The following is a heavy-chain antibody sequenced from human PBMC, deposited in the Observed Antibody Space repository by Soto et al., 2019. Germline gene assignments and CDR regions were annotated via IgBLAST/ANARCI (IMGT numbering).Heavy chain of an antibody. CDR3: ARDPRYSYGFLDY. CDR2: ISYDGSNK. J-gene: IGHJ4*02. Sequence: GGSLRLSCAASGFTFSSYAMHWVRQAPGKGLEWVSVISYDGSNKYYADSVKGRFTISRDNSKNTLSLQMNSLRAEDTAVYYCARDPRYSYGFLDYWGQGTLVTVSS. D-gene: IGHD5-18*01. V-gene: IGHV3-30-3*01. CDR1: GFTFSSYA.